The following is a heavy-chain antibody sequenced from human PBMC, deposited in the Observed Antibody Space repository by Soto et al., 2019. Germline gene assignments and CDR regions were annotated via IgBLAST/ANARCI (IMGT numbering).Heavy chain of an antibody. V-gene: IGHV3-30*18. D-gene: IGHD1-26*01. CDR3: SKGGSKAGMDV. Sequence: GGSLRLSXAVSGFTFSNYGMHWVRQAPGKGLEWVALISYDVNNKYYADSVKGRFTISRDNSKNTLFLQMNGLRAEDTAVYYCSKGGSKAGMDVWGQGTTVTVSS. J-gene: IGHJ6*02. CDR1: GFTFSNYG. CDR2: ISYDVNNK.